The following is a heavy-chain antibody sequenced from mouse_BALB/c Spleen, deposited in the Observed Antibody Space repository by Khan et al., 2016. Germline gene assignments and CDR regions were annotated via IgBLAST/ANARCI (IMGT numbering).Heavy chain of an antibody. Sequence: VQLQQSGAELVKPGASVTLSCPFSGFPFKDTYMHWVNQRPEQGLEWIGRIDPANGNTKYDPKFQDKATITADTSSNTAYLQLSSLTSEDTAVYYCSRGVYDYEFAYWGQGTLVTVSA. CDR2: IDPANGNT. CDR3: SRGVYDYEFAY. J-gene: IGHJ3*01. CDR1: GFPFKDTY. V-gene: IGHV14-3*02. D-gene: IGHD2-4*01.